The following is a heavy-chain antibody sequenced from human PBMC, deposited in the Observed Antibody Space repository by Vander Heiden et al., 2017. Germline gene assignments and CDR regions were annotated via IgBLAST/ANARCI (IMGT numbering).Heavy chain of an antibody. D-gene: IGHD3-10*01. Sequence: EAQLVESGGDLVQPGGSLRLACSASGFLVSSYSMNWVRQAPGKGLEWVSYISGTSSAIHYADSLKGRFTISRDNVMDSLYLQMNNLTDDDTAVYYCARARPRGFYGMDVWGQGTTVTVSS. V-gene: IGHV3-48*02. J-gene: IGHJ6*02. CDR2: ISGTSSAI. CDR3: ARARPRGFYGMDV. CDR1: GFLVSSYS.